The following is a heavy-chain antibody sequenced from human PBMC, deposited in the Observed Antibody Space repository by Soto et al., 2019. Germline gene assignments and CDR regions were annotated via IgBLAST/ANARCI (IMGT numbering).Heavy chain of an antibody. CDR1: GGTFSNYT. D-gene: IGHD2-2*01. V-gene: IGHV1-69*01. J-gene: IGHJ6*02. CDR2: IIPVFGTT. CDR3: ARSSPYIVVRKPTGNQDYYGMDV. Sequence: QVQLVQSGAEVKKPGSSVKVFCKASGGTFSNYTISWVRQAPGQGLEWMGGIIPVFGTTDYEQKFQGRVTITADGSPSTDYMKLSSLRSADTAVYYCARSSPYIVVRKPTGNQDYYGMDVWGQGTTVTVSS.